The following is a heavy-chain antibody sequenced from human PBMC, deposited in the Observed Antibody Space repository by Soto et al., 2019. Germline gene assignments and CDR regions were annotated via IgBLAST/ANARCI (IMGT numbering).Heavy chain of an antibody. CDR2: INHSGST. D-gene: IGHD3-10*01. J-gene: IGHJ6*03. CDR1: GGSFSGYY. Sequence: SETLSLTCAVYGGSFSGYYWSWIRQPPGKGLEWIGEINHSGSTNYNPSLKSRVTISVDTSKNQFSLKLSSVTAADTAVYYCARGPRNYGSGSYYKTHYYYYYMDVWGKGTTVTVS. CDR3: ARGPRNYGSGSYYKTHYYYYYMDV. V-gene: IGHV4-34*01.